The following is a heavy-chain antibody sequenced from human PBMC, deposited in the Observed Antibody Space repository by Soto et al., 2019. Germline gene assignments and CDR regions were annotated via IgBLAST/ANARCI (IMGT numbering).Heavy chain of an antibody. CDR2: IYYSGTT. J-gene: IGHJ4*02. CDR3: AGRVGHYDSSGYYHNGVFDY. Sequence: PSETLSLTCTVSGDSINSADYYWRWIRQPPGKGLEWIGYIYYSGTTYYNPSLESRVTISVDTSKNHFSLKLSSVTAADMAVYYCAGRVGHYDSSGYYHNGVFDYWGQGTLVTVSS. D-gene: IGHD3-22*01. V-gene: IGHV4-30-4*01. CDR1: GDSINSADYY.